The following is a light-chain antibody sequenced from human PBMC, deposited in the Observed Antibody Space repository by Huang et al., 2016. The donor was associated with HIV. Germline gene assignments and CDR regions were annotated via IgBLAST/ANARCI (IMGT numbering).Light chain of an antibody. CDR2: KAS. CDR3: QQYNTDSGYT. CDR1: QSISTW. Sequence: DIQMTQSPSTLSASVGDRVTITCRASQSISTWLAWYQQIPGKAPKLLIYKASSLASGVPSRFSGSGSGTEFTLTISSLQPDDFATYYCQQYNTDSGYTFGQGTKLEI. J-gene: IGKJ2*01. V-gene: IGKV1-5*03.